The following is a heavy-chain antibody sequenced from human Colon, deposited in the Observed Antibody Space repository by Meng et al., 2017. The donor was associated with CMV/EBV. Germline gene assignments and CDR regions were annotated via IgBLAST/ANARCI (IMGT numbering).Heavy chain of an antibody. CDR3: ARKGYRGGAAYFDY. CDR2: MSYDGGKE. Sequence: SGCTFSNYAVRWVRRARGEGLEWVAVMSYDGGKECFADAVKDRFTISGDNSKSTVFLQMNSLRPEGMAVYYCARKGYRGGAAYFDYWGQGTLVTVSS. D-gene: IGHD5-12*01. J-gene: IGHJ4*02. V-gene: IGHV3-30-3*01. CDR1: GCTFSNYA.